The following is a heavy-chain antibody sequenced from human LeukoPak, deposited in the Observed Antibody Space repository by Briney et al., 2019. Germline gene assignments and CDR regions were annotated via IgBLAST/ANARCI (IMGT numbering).Heavy chain of an antibody. D-gene: IGHD4-17*01. CDR2: ISSSGDT. J-gene: IGHJ6*02. V-gene: IGHV3-13*01. Sequence: GGSLRLSCAASGFSFSRYDMHWVRQVTGKRLEWVSAISSSGDTYYPDSVKGRFTISRENAKNSLYLQMNSLRVGDTAVYYCVRTGDPGYYNGMDVWGQGTTVTVSS. CDR1: GFSFSRYD. CDR3: VRTGDPGYYNGMDV.